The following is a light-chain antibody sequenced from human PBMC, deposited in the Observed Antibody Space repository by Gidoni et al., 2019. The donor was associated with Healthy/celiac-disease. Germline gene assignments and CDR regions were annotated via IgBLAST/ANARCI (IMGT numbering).Light chain of an antibody. CDR3: QQSYSTPPYT. J-gene: IGKJ2*01. CDR1: PSISSY. Sequence: DIQMTQSPSSLSASVGDRVTITCRATPSISSYLNLYQQKPGKAPKLLIYAASSLQSGVPSKFSGSGSGTDFTLTISSLQPEDFATYYCQQSYSTPPYTFGQGTKLEIK. V-gene: IGKV1-39*01. CDR2: AAS.